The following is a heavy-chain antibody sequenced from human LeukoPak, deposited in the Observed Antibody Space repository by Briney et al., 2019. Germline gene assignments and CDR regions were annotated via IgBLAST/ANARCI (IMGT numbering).Heavy chain of an antibody. CDR1: GGSISSSSYY. D-gene: IGHD6-13*01. CDR3: ASSYSSSWYRRVFDP. CDR2: IYFGGST. Sequence: SETLSLTCTVSGGSISSSSYYWGWIRQPPGKGLEWIGSIYFGGSTYYNPSLKSRVTISVDTSKNQFSLKLSSVTAADTAVYYCASSYSSSWYRRVFDPWGQGTLVTVSS. J-gene: IGHJ5*02. V-gene: IGHV4-39*07.